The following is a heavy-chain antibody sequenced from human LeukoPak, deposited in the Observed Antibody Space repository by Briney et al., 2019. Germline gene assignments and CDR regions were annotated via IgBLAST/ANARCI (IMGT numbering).Heavy chain of an antibody. CDR2: ISGSGGST. CDR3: AKVTISNRWCSSTSCHENFDY. CDR1: GFTFSSYA. J-gene: IGHJ4*02. D-gene: IGHD2-2*01. V-gene: IGHV3-23*01. Sequence: PGGSLRLSCAASGFTFSSYAMSWVRQAPGKGLEWVSAISGSGGSTYYADSVKGRFTISRDNSKNTLYLQMNSLRAEDTAVYYCAKVTISNRWCSSTSCHENFDYWGQGTLVTVSS.